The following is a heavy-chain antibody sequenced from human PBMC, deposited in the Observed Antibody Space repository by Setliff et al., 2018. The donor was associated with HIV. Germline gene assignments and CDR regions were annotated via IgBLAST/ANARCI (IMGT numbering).Heavy chain of an antibody. D-gene: IGHD6-19*01. Sequence: SETLSLTCTVSGGSISSYYWSWIRQPPGKGLEWIGSIYYSGSTNYNPSLKSRVHISVDTSKNQFSLKLSSVTAADTAVYYCARAKRGIAVAGTDDWGQGTLVTVSS. CDR1: GGSISSYY. J-gene: IGHJ4*02. V-gene: IGHV4-59*08. CDR3: ARAKRGIAVAGTDD. CDR2: IYYSGST.